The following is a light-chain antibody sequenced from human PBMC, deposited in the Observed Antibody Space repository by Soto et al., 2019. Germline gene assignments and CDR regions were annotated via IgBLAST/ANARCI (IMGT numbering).Light chain of an antibody. CDR1: SSNIGSNT. CDR3: AAWNDSLNGVV. V-gene: IGLV1-44*01. Sequence: QSVLTQPPSASGTPGQRVTISCSGSSSNIGSNTVNWYQQLPGTAPKLLIYSNNHRPSGVPGRFSGSKSGTSASLAISGLQSEDEADYYCAAWNDSLNGVVFVGGTEVTVL. CDR2: SNN. J-gene: IGLJ2*01.